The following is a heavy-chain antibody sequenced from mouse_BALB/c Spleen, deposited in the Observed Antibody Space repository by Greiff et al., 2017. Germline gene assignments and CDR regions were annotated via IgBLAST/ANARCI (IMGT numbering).Heavy chain of an antibody. V-gene: IGHV5-9-4*01. Sequence: EVQLVESGGGLVKPGGSLKLSCAASGFTFSSYAMSWVRQSPEKRLEWVAEISSGGSYTYYPDTVTGRFTISRDNAKNTLYLEMSSLRSEDTAMYYCARIYGNSLAMDYWGQGTSVTVSS. D-gene: IGHD2-1*01. CDR3: ARIYGNSLAMDY. CDR2: ISSGGSYT. J-gene: IGHJ4*01. CDR1: GFTFSSYA.